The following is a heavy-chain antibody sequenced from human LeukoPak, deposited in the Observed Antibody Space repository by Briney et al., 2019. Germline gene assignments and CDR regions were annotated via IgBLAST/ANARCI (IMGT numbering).Heavy chain of an antibody. D-gene: IGHD6-19*01. CDR3: AKDQTSGWYFDY. J-gene: IGHJ4*02. Sequence: GGSLRLSCAASGFTFSSYAMSWVRQAPGKGLEWVSTISGSGGSPYYADSVKGRFTISRDNSKNTLYLQMNSLRAEDTAVYYCAKDQTSGWYFDYWGQGTLVPVPS. CDR2: ISGSGGSP. V-gene: IGHV3-23*01. CDR1: GFTFSSYA.